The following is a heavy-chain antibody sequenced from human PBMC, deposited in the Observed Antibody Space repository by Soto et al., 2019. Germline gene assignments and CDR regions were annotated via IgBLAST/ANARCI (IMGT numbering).Heavy chain of an antibody. V-gene: IGHV4-59*01. CDR2: IYYSGST. J-gene: IGHJ4*02. D-gene: IGHD2-15*01. Sequence: QVQLQESGPGLVKPSETLSLTCTVSGGSISSYYWSWIRQPPGKGLEWIGYIYYSGSTNYNPSLKSRVTISVDTSKNQFSLKLSSVTAADTAVYYCARVTHSSGVDYWGQGTLVTVSS. CDR3: ARVTHSSGVDY. CDR1: GGSISSYY.